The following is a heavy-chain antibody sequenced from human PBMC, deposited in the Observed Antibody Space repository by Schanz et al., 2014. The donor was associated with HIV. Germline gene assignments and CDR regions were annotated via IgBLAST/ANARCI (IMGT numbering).Heavy chain of an antibody. CDR2: ISWSGRNR. CDR3: VKGYFYGTDSDLDY. J-gene: IGHJ4*02. Sequence: EVQLVESGGGLVQPGRSLRLSCAASGFIFDDYAMYWVRQVPGRGLEWVSGISWSGRNRGYADSVRGRFTISRDNGKKSLYLQMNSLRTEDTALYYCVKGYFYGTDSDLDYWGQGVLVTVSS. CDR1: GFIFDDYA. V-gene: IGHV3-9*01. D-gene: IGHD3-10*01.